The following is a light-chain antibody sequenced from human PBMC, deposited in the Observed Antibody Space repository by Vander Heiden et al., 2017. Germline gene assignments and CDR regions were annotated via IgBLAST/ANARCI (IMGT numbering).Light chain of an antibody. V-gene: IGKV1-5*01. J-gene: IGKJ1*01. CDR1: QSISSW. CDR3: QQDNSYRT. Sequence: DIQMTQSPSTLSASVGDRVTITCRASQSISSWLAWYQQKPGKAPKLLIYDASRLESGVPSRFSGSGSGTEFTLTSSSLQPDDFATYYCQQDNSYRTFGQGTKVEIK. CDR2: DAS.